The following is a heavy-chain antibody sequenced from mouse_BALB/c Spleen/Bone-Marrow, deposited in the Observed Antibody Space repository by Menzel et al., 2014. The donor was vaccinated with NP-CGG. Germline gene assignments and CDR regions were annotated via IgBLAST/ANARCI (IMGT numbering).Heavy chain of an antibody. Sequence: EVNLVESGGGLVQPGGSRKLSCAASGFAFSSFGMHWVRQAPEKGLERVAYISSGSTTIFYADTMKGRFTISRDNPKNTLFLQMTSLRSEDTAMYYCTRGGNWDDFDYWGQGTTLTVSS. CDR3: TRGGNWDDFDY. J-gene: IGHJ2*01. CDR1: GFAFSSFG. CDR2: ISSGSTTI. D-gene: IGHD4-1*01. V-gene: IGHV5-17*02.